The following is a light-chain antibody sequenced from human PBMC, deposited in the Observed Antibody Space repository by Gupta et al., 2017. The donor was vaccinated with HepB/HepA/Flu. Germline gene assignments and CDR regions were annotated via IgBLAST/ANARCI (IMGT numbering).Light chain of an antibody. CDR3: QQRSNWPWT. Sequence: EIVLTQSPATLSFSPGETATISCRASQSVSSYLDWYQQKPGQAPRLLIYDASNRATGIPARFSGSGSGTDFTLTISSLEPEDFAVYYCQQRSNWPWTFGQGTKVEIK. CDR2: DAS. J-gene: IGKJ1*01. V-gene: IGKV3-11*01. CDR1: QSVSSY.